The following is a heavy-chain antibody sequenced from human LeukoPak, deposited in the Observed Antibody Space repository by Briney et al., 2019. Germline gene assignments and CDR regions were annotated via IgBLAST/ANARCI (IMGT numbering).Heavy chain of an antibody. J-gene: IGHJ4*02. Sequence: AGSLRLSCAASGFTVSSYPMTWVRQVPGKVLEWVSAISGGGGTTYYAESVKGRFTVSRDNSKNTVYLQMNSMRGEDTAVYYCAKDLEESANEWGDSSDYWGQGTLVTVSS. CDR3: AKDLEESANEWGDSSDY. CDR2: ISGGGGTT. CDR1: GFTVSSYP. D-gene: IGHD3-16*01. V-gene: IGHV3-23*01.